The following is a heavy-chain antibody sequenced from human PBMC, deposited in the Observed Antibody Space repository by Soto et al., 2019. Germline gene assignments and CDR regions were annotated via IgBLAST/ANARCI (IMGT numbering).Heavy chain of an antibody. V-gene: IGHV3-21*01. J-gene: IGHJ4*02. CDR1: GFTFSSYS. Sequence: GGSLRLSCAASGFTFSSYSMNWVRQAPGKGLEWVSSISSSSSYIYYADSVKGRFTISRDNAKNSLYLQMNSLRAEDTAVYYCARDPPEWELILDYWGQGTLVTVSS. D-gene: IGHD1-26*01. CDR3: ARDPPEWELILDY. CDR2: ISSSSSYI.